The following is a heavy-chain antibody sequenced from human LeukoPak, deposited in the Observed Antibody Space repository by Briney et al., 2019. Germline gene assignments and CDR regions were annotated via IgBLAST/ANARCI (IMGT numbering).Heavy chain of an antibody. CDR3: ARVLNDYGDYVFDY. Sequence: GGSLRLSCAASGFTLSSYAMSWVRQAPGKGLEWVSSISSSSSYIYYADSLKGRFTISRDNTKNSLYLQMNSLRAEDTAVYYCARVLNDYGDYVFDYWGQGTLVTVSS. D-gene: IGHD4-17*01. J-gene: IGHJ4*02. CDR2: ISSSSSYI. CDR1: GFTLSSYA. V-gene: IGHV3-21*01.